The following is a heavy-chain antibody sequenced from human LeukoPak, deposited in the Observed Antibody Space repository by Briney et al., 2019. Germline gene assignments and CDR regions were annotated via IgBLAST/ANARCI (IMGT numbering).Heavy chain of an antibody. CDR3: ARQNDFRLDY. V-gene: IGHV5-51*01. CDR2: IYPGDSDT. CDR1: GYRFTSYW. D-gene: IGHD3-3*01. J-gene: IGHJ4*02. Sequence: GESLKISCKGSGYRFTSYWIGLVRQMPGKGLEWMGIIYPGDSDTRYSPSVQGQVTLSADKSISTAYLQWSSLKASDTAMYYCARQNDFRLDYWGQGTLVTVSS.